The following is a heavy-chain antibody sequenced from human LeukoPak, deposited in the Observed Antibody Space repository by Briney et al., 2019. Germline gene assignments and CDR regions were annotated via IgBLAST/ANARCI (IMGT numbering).Heavy chain of an antibody. Sequence: ASVKVSCKASGYTFTAYYMHWVRQAPGQGLEWLGWINPNSGDTKIAQKFQGRVTMTRDTSINTAYMELSSLRSDDTAVYYCARGPNYYDSSGFHYRDWGQGTLVTVSS. D-gene: IGHD3-22*01. J-gene: IGHJ4*02. CDR2: INPNSGDT. V-gene: IGHV1-2*02. CDR1: GYTFTAYY. CDR3: ARGPNYYDSSGFHYRD.